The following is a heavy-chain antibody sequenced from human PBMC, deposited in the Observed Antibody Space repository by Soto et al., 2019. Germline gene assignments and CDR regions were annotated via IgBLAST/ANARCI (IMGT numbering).Heavy chain of an antibody. V-gene: IGHV3-74*01. CDR1: GLTFSNYW. D-gene: IGHD3-10*01. CDR2: INPDGGTT. J-gene: IGHJ4*02. Sequence: EVQLVESGGGLIQPGGSLRPSCAASGLTFSNYWMHWVRQAQGKGLVWVSRINPDGGTTSYADSVKGRFTISRDNAKNTLYLQMDSLRAEDTAVYYCARVGVGSYHFDFWGQGTLVPVSA. CDR3: ARVGVGSYHFDF.